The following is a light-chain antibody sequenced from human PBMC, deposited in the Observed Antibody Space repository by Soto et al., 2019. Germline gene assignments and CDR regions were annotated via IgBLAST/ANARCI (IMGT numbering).Light chain of an antibody. Sequence: DIQMAQSPSSLSASVGDRVTITCRTSQSIANYLNWYQQKPGKAPKLLIYASSSLHSGIPSRFTGHGSGTDFTLTISSLQPDDVAVYYCQQSYSTPRFTFGPGTKIDLK. J-gene: IGKJ3*01. CDR3: QQSYSTPRFT. CDR2: ASS. V-gene: IGKV1-39*01. CDR1: QSIANY.